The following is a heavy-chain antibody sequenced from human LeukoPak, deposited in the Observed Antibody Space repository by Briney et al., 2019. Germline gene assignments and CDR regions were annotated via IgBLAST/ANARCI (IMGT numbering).Heavy chain of an antibody. CDR2: INYSGST. Sequence: SETLSLTCSVYGGSFSNYYWSWIRQPPGKGLEWIGYINYSGSTNYNPPLKSRVTISVDTSKNQFSLKLSSVTAADTAVYYCARWNVGPTGYLFDYWGQGTLVTVSS. V-gene: IGHV4-59*08. J-gene: IGHJ4*02. D-gene: IGHD3-9*01. CDR1: GGSFSNYY. CDR3: ARWNVGPTGYLFDY.